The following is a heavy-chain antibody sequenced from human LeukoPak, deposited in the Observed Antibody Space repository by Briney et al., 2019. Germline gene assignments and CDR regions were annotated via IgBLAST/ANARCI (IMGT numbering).Heavy chain of an antibody. CDR2: ISSSSSYI. D-gene: IGHD2-2*01. CDR3: ARAPIVVAPAARYAFDI. V-gene: IGHV3-21*01. J-gene: IGHJ3*02. Sequence: GGSLRLSCAASGFTFSSYSMNWVRQAPGKGLEWVSSISSSSSYIYYADSVKGRFTISRDNAKNSLYLQMNSLRAEDTAVYYCARAPIVVAPAARYAFDIWGQGTMVTVSS. CDR1: GFTFSSYS.